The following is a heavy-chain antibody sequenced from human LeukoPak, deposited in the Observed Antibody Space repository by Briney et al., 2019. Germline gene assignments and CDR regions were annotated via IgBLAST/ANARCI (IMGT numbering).Heavy chain of an antibody. V-gene: IGHV1-18*01. CDR1: GYTFTSYG. Sequence: GASVKVSRKASGYTFTSYGISCVRQAPGQGLEWMGWISAYNGNTNYAQKLQGRVTMTTDTSTSTAYMELRSLRSDDTAVYYCARDSKARRFDYWGQGTLVTVSS. CDR2: ISAYNGNT. J-gene: IGHJ4*02. CDR3: ARDSKARRFDY. D-gene: IGHD2/OR15-2a*01.